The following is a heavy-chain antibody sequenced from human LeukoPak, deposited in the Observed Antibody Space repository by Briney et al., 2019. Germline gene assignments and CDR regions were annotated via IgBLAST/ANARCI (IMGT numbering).Heavy chain of an antibody. D-gene: IGHD2-15*01. CDR1: EFTFNTYD. CDR3: AKKMLVVEVGNYFDY. J-gene: IGHJ4*02. V-gene: IGHV3-23*01. Sequence: GGSLRLSCAASEFTFNTYDMDWARQAPGKGLEWVSAISASGVNTYYADSVKGRFTISRDNSKNTLYLQMNSLSPEDTAVYYCAKKMLVVEVGNYFDYWGQGTLVTVSS. CDR2: ISASGVNT.